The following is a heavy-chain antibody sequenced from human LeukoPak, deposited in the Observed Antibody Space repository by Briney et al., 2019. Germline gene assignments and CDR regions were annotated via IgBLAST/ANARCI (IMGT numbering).Heavy chain of an antibody. Sequence: GGSLRLSCEASGFTFSNYEMNWVRQAPGKGLEWLSYITTTGDRIQYADSVKGRFTISRDNAKNSLYLEMNSLRAEDTGVYFCARDTKDYWGQGTLVVVSS. V-gene: IGHV3-48*03. CDR1: GFTFSNYE. CDR3: ARDTKDY. D-gene: IGHD2-2*01. J-gene: IGHJ4*02. CDR2: ITTTGDRI.